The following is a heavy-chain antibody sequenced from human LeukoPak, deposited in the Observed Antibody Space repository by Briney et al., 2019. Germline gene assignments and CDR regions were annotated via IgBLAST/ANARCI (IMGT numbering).Heavy chain of an antibody. CDR2: IKQDGSEK. CDR3: AKDGRGYSYGPPSNYFDY. V-gene: IGHV3-7*01. Sequence: GGSLRLSCAASGFTFSSYWMSWVRQAPGKGLEWVANIKQDGSEKYYVDPVKGRFTISRDNAKNSLYLQMNSLRAEDTAVYYCAKDGRGYSYGPPSNYFDYWGQGTLVTVSS. D-gene: IGHD5-18*01. J-gene: IGHJ4*02. CDR1: GFTFSSYW.